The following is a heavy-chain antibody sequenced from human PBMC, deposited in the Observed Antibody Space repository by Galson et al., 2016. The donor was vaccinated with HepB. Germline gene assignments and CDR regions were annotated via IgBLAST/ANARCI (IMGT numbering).Heavy chain of an antibody. D-gene: IGHD3-3*01. J-gene: IGHJ2*01. CDR3: ASLRFKGFDL. V-gene: IGHV3-48*02. CDR2: ISTSSSTI. Sequence: SLRLSCAASGFTFSTYSMDWVRQAPGKGLEWISYISTSSSTIYYADSVKGRFTISRDDATNSLYLQMNSLRDVDTAVYYCASLRFKGFDLWGRGTLVTVPS. CDR1: GFTFSTYS.